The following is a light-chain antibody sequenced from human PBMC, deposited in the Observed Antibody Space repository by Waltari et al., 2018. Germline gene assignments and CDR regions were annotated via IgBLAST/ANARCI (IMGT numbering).Light chain of an antibody. Sequence: SYDLTQPLSVSVALGQTARITCGGTKIGGKNVHWYQQKPGQAPLLVIYSDKNRPSRIPERFSGSNSENTATLTITGAQGADEADYYCQVWDSSTAVFGGGTQLTVL. CDR2: SDK. CDR1: KIGGKN. J-gene: IGLJ7*01. CDR3: QVWDSSTAV. V-gene: IGLV3-9*01.